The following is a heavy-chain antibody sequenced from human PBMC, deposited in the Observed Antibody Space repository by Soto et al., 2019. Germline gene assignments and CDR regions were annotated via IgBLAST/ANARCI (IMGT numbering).Heavy chain of an antibody. CDR3: AKGVGNYYSYGMDV. CDR1: GFPFSSYS. J-gene: IGHJ6*02. Sequence: GGSLRLSCAASGFPFSSYSMNLVRQAPGKGLEWVSSISSSSGYIYYADSVKGRFTISRDNAKNSLYLQMKSLRAEDTAVYYCAKGVGNYYSYGMDVWGHWTPGTVXS. D-gene: IGHD2-15*01. CDR2: ISSSSGYI. V-gene: IGHV3-21*01.